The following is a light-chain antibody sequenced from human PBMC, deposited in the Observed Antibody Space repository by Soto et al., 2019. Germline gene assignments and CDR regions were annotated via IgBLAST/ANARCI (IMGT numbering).Light chain of an antibody. V-gene: IGLV1-44*01. Sequence: QSVLTQPPSTSETPGQRVTISCSGSSSNIGSNNVNWYQQLPGTAPKLLIYSNNQRPSGVPDRFSGSKSGTSASLAISGLQSEYEGDYYCATWDDSLNGWVFGGGTKVTVL. CDR3: ATWDDSLNGWV. J-gene: IGLJ3*02. CDR2: SNN. CDR1: SSNIGSNN.